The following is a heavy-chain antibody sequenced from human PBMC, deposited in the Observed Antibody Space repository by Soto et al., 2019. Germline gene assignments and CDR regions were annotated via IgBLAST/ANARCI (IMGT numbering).Heavy chain of an antibody. J-gene: IGHJ4*02. V-gene: IGHV4-31*03. D-gene: IGHD2-21*02. CDR3: ASIPRRGYSYGIDY. Sequence: QMQLQESGPGLVKPSQTLSLTCNVSGGSISSGTSYLTWIRQHPGDGLAWIGHIYFTGPTYSNPSLRSRLTMSVDTSKNQFSLTLPSVTAADTATYYCASIPRRGYSYGIDYWGQGTRVTGSS. CDR1: GGSISSGTSY. CDR2: IYFTGPT.